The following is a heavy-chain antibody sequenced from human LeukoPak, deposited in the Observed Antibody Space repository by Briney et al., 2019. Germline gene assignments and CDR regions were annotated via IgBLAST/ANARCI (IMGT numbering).Heavy chain of an antibody. J-gene: IGHJ4*02. D-gene: IGHD3-22*01. CDR3: ARHERRGPYYYDSSGYLVDY. CDR2: IYPGDSDT. CDR1: GYSFTSYW. V-gene: IGHV5-51*01. Sequence: GESLKISCKGSGYSFTSYWIGWVRQMPGKGLEWMGIIYPGDSDTRYSPSFQGQVTISADKSISTAYLQWSSLKASDTAMYYCARHERRGPYYYDSSGYLVDYWGQGTPVTVSS.